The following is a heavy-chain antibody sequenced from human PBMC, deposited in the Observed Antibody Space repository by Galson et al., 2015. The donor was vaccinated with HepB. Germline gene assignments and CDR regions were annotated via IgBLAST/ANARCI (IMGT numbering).Heavy chain of an antibody. CDR1: GFTFSSYA. D-gene: IGHD3-10*01. J-gene: IGHJ5*02. CDR2: ISGSGGST. V-gene: IGHV3-23*01. CDR3: AKVNVDYYGSGSYYHCFDP. Sequence: SLRLSCAASGFTFSSYAMSWVRQAPGKGLEWVSAISGSGGSTYYADSVKGRFTISRDNSKNTLYLQMNSLRAEDTAVYYCAKVNVDYYGSGSYYHCFDPWCQGTLVSVSS.